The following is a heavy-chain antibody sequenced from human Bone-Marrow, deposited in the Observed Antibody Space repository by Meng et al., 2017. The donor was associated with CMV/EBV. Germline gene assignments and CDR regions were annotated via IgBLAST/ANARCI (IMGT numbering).Heavy chain of an antibody. Sequence: WVRQPPGKGLEWIGSIYYSGSTYYNPSLKSRVTISVDTSKNQFSLKLSSVTAADTAVYYCAYEVASSWGDWGHGQLVTCSS. CDR2: IYYSGST. J-gene: IGHJ4*01. CDR3: AYEVASSWGD. D-gene: IGHD6-13*01. V-gene: IGHV4-39*07.